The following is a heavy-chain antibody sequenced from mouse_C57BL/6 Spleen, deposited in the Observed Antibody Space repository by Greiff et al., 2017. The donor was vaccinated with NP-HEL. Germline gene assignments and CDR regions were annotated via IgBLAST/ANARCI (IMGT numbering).Heavy chain of an antibody. CDR1: GYTFTSYW. V-gene: IGHV1-74*01. CDR3: AKGDYDYDGPFDY. CDR2: IHPSDGDT. D-gene: IGHD2-4*01. Sequence: VQLQQPGADLVKPGASVKVSCKASGYTFTSYWMHWVKQRPGQGLEWIGRIHPSDGDTNYNQTFKGTATLTVDKSSSTAYIQLSGLTSEDAAVYYCAKGDYDYDGPFDYWGQGTTLTVSS. J-gene: IGHJ2*01.